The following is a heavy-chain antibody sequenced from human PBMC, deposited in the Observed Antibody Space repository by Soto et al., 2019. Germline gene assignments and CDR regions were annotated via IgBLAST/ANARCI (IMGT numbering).Heavy chain of an antibody. V-gene: IGHV3-23*01. Sequence: EVQLLESGGGLVQPGGSLRLSCAVSGFTFSTYAMSWVRQAPGKGLEWVSAITASGGTTYYADSVKGRFTISRDNSKNQMYLQMNSLRAEDTAIYDCAKDRSAALRRHWFDPWGQGTLVTVSS. D-gene: IGHD2-15*01. CDR3: AKDRSAALRRHWFDP. J-gene: IGHJ5*02. CDR2: ITASGGTT. CDR1: GFTFSTYA.